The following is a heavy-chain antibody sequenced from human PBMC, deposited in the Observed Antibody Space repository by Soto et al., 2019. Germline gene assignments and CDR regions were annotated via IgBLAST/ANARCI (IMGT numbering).Heavy chain of an antibody. CDR1: GFTFSSYA. D-gene: IGHD3-22*01. J-gene: IGHJ4*02. CDR2: ISYDGRNK. V-gene: IGHV3-30*04. CDR3: AREGGSGGYSTSDY. Sequence: QVPLVESGGGVVQPGRSLRLSCAASGFTFSSYAMHWVRQAPGKGLEGVAFISYDGRNKHYADSVKGRFTISRDNSKNTLFLQMNSLRTEDTAVYYCAREGGSGGYSTSDYWGQGTLVTVSS.